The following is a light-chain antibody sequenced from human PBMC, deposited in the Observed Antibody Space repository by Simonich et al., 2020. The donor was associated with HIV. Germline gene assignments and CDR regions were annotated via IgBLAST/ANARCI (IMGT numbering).Light chain of an antibody. J-gene: IGKJ1*01. CDR2: GAS. CDR1: QSVSSN. Sequence: EIVMTQSPATLSVSPGERATLSCRASQSVSSNLAGYQQKPAQAPRLLIYGASTRATGIPARFSGSGSGTEFTLTISSLQSEDFAVYYCQQYNNWPPERTFGQGTKVEIK. V-gene: IGKV3-15*01. CDR3: QQYNNWPPERT.